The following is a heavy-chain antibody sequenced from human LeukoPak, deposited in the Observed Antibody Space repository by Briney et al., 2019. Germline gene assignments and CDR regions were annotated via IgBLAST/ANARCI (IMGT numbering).Heavy chain of an antibody. Sequence: PSETLSLTCAVYGGSFSGYYWSWIRQPPGKGLEWIGEINHSGSTNYNPSLESRVTISVDTSKNQFSLKLSSVTAADTAVYYCARGSPMVRDWGQGTLVTVSS. CDR2: INHSGST. CDR1: GGSFSGYY. J-gene: IGHJ4*02. V-gene: IGHV4-34*01. D-gene: IGHD3-10*01. CDR3: ARGSPMVRD.